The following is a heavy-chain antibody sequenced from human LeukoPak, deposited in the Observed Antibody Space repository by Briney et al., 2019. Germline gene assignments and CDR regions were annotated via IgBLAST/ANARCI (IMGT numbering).Heavy chain of an antibody. J-gene: IGHJ6*03. CDR3: ASGKSDEYYYYYYMDV. D-gene: IGHD1-26*01. V-gene: IGHV4-4*07. Sequence: PSETLSLTCTVSGGPISTYYWSWIPQPAGKGLEWIGRIYPSGSANYNPSLKSRVTMSVDTSKNQFSLKLTSLTAADTAVYYCASGKSDEYYYYYYMDVWGKGTTVTVSS. CDR1: GGPISTYY. CDR2: IYPSGSA.